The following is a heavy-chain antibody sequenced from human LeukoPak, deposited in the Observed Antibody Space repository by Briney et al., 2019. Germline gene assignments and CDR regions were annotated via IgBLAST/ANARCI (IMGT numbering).Heavy chain of an antibody. Sequence: GGSLRLSCAASGFTFSSYEMNWVRQAPGKGLEWVSYISSSGSTIYYADSVKGRFTISRDNAKNSLYLQMNSLRAEATAVYYCARFWCGYSTLDYWGQGTLVSVSS. CDR2: ISSSGSTI. J-gene: IGHJ4*02. D-gene: IGHD3-3*01. V-gene: IGHV3-48*03. CDR3: ARFWCGYSTLDY. CDR1: GFTFSSYE.